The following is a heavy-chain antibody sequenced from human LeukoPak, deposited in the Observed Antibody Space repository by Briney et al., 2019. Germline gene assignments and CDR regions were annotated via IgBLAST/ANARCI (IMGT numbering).Heavy chain of an antibody. Sequence: ASVTVSCKASGYTFNSYYMDWVRQAPGQGLEWMGIINPSSGSTSYAQDFQGRVTMTRDTSSSTDYMELSSLRSEDTAVYYCARGYTYGDYWGQGTLVTVSS. CDR3: ARGYTYGDY. D-gene: IGHD5-18*01. CDR2: INPSSGST. CDR1: GYTFNSYY. J-gene: IGHJ4*02. V-gene: IGHV1-46*02.